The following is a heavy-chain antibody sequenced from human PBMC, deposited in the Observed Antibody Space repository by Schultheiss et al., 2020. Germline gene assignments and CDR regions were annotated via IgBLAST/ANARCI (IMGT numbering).Heavy chain of an antibody. D-gene: IGHD3-22*01. J-gene: IGHJ4*02. V-gene: IGHV5-51*01. Sequence: GGSLRLSCKGSGYSFTSYWIGWVRQMPGKGLEWMGIIYPGDSDTRYSPSFQGQVTISADKSISTAYLQWSSLKASDTAMYYCARLGPYDSSGQPAGYWGQGNLGTVSS. CDR3: ARLGPYDSSGQPAGY. CDR1: GYSFTSYW. CDR2: IYPGDSDT.